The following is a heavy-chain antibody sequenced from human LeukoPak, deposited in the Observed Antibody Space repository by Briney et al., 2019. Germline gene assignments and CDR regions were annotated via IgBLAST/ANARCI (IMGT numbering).Heavy chain of an antibody. J-gene: IGHJ6*03. CDR3: ARLGPSGSYRNYYYYYMDV. CDR2: IYTSGST. CDR1: GGSISSYY. V-gene: IGHV4-4*07. Sequence: SETLSLTCTVSGGSISSYYWSWIRQPAGKGLEWIGRIYTSGSTNYNPSLKSRVTMSVDTSKNQFSLKLSSVTAADTAVYYCARLGPSGSYRNYYYYYMDVWDKGTTVTVSS. D-gene: IGHD1-26*01.